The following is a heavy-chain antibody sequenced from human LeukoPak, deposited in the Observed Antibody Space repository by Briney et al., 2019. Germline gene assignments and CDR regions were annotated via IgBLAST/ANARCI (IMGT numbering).Heavy chain of an antibody. CDR2: ISSSGRTM. CDR3: ARDNYSGSRYFDH. J-gene: IGHJ4*02. Sequence: PGGSLGLSCAASGFIFSSYEMSWVRQAPGKGLEWVSYISSSGRTMYYADSVKGRFTVSRDNAKNSLYLQMNSLRAEDTAIYYCARDNYSGSRYFDHWGQGTLVTVSS. CDR1: GFIFSSYE. D-gene: IGHD1-26*01. V-gene: IGHV3-48*03.